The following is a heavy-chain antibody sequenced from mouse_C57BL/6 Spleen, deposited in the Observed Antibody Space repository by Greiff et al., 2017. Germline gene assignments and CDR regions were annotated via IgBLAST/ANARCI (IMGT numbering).Heavy chain of an antibody. CDR3: ARHGSSPRYFDV. CDR1: GFNIKDYY. D-gene: IGHD1-1*01. J-gene: IGHJ1*03. CDR2: IDPEDGET. Sequence: DVKLQESGAELVKPGASVKLSCTASGFNIKDYYMHWVKQRTEQGLEWIGRIDPEDGETKYAPKFQGKATITADTSSNTAYLQLSSLTSEDTAVYYCARHGSSPRYFDVWGTGTTVTVSS. V-gene: IGHV14-2*01.